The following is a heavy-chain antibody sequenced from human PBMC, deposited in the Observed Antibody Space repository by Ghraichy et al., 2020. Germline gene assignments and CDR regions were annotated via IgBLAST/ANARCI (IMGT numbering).Heavy chain of an antibody. CDR2: INPTTGIT. V-gene: IGHV4-34*01. D-gene: IGHD6-13*01. CDR1: VGSFSGYY. CDR3: ARRRELWSAAAGDAFDM. Sequence: SQTLSLTCAVYVGSFSGYYWSWIRQPPGKGLEWIGEINPTTGITNNSPSLKSRLTMLVDTSKNQFSLTLKSVTAADTAVYYCARRRELWSAAAGDAFDMWSQGTMVTFSS. J-gene: IGHJ3*02.